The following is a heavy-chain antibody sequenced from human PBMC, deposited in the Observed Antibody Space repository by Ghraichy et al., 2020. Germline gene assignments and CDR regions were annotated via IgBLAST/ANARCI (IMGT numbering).Heavy chain of an antibody. D-gene: IGHD3-10*01. Sequence: GGSLRLSCAASGITFGSAVMTWVRQAPGKGLEWVGRIKSKSDGGTIGYAAPVKCRFTISRDDSTNTLYLQMNSLQTDDTAVYYCAAGRVRDYWGQGTLVIVSS. CDR1: GITFGSAV. J-gene: IGHJ4*02. V-gene: IGHV3-15*01. CDR3: AAGRVRDY. CDR2: IKSKSDGGTI.